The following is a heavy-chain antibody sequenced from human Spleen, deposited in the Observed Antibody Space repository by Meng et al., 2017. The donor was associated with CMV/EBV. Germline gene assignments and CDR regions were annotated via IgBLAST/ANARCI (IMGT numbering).Heavy chain of an antibody. D-gene: IGHD5-18*01. Sequence: SETLSLTCTVSGGSISSYYWSWIRQPPGKGLEWIGYIHYSGSTYYNSSLKSRVTISVDSSKNQFSLRLTSVTAADTAVYFCARDRGDVDTALARYYYYGMDVWGQGTAVTVSS. V-gene: IGHV4-59*12. CDR3: ARDRGDVDTALARYYYYGMDV. J-gene: IGHJ6*02. CDR2: IHYSGST. CDR1: GGSISSYY.